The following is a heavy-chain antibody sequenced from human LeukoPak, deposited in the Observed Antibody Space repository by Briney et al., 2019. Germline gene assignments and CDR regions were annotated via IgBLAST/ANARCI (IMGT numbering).Heavy chain of an antibody. CDR3: AKVRGYCSSTSCYSDGMDV. CDR1: GFTFSSYA. D-gene: IGHD2-2*01. Sequence: PGGSLRLSCAASGFTFSSYAMSWVRQAPGKGLEWVSAISGSGGSTYYADSVKGRFTISRDNSKNTLYLQMNSLRAEDTAVYYCAKVRGYCSSTSCYSDGMDVWGKGTTVTVSS. J-gene: IGHJ6*04. V-gene: IGHV3-23*01. CDR2: ISGSGGST.